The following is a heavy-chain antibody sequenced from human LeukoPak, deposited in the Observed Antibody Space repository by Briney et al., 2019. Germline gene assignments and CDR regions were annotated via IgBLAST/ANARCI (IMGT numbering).Heavy chain of an antibody. Sequence: SVRVSCKASGGTFSSYAISWVRQAPGQGLEWMGRIIPIFGTANYAQKFQGRVTITADKSTSTAYMKLSSLRSEDTAVYYCARAIAVAGSDYYYYYMDVWGKGTTVTVSS. CDR1: GGTFSSYA. D-gene: IGHD6-19*01. V-gene: IGHV1-69*06. CDR3: ARAIAVAGSDYYYYYMDV. J-gene: IGHJ6*03. CDR2: IIPIFGTA.